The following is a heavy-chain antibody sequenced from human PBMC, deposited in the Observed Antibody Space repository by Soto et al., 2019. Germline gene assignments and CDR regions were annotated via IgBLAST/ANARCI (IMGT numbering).Heavy chain of an antibody. CDR3: AHVTIFAPPHV. CDR1: GGTFSSYA. D-gene: IGHD3-3*01. CDR2: IIPIFGTA. Sequence: VKVSYTCSGGTFSSYAIGLVRQAPGQGLEWMGGIIPIFGTANYAQKFQGRVTITADESTSTAYMELSSLRSEDTAVYYCAHVTIFAPPHVWGQGTLVTVSS. V-gene: IGHV1-69*13. J-gene: IGHJ4*02.